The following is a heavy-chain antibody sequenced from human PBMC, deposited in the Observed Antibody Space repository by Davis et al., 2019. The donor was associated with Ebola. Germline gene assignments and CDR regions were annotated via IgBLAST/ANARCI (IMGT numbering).Heavy chain of an antibody. CDR3: ASSTAMTK. CDR1: GFTFSSYA. V-gene: IGHV3-30-3*01. CDR2: ISYDGSNK. D-gene: IGHD5-18*01. J-gene: IGHJ4*02. Sequence: GESLKISCAASGFTFSSYALHWVRQAPGKGLEWVAVISYDGSNKYYADSVKGRFTIPRDNSKNTLYLQMNSLRAEDTAVYYCASSTAMTKWGQGTLVTVSS.